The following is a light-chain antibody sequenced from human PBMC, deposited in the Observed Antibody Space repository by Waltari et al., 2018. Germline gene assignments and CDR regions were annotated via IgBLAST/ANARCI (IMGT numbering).Light chain of an antibody. CDR3: QQSKTIPYT. CDR1: QTIDNY. V-gene: IGKV1-39*01. CDR2: SAS. Sequence: DIQMTQSPSSLSVSVGDRITITCRASQTIDNYLNWYQHKPGKAPKALIHSASTLQSGVPSRFSARRSGTDFTLTISSLQPEDFATYYCQQSKTIPYTFGQGTKLEIK. J-gene: IGKJ2*01.